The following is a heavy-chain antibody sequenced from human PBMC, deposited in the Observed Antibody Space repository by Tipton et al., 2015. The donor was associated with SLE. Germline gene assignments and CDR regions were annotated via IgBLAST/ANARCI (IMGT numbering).Heavy chain of an antibody. V-gene: IGHV3-48*03. Sequence: SLRLSCAASGFIFSSFEMNWVRQAPGKGLEWISYIDYSGRKRFYADSVRGRFTISRDDAKNSLYLQLNTLRVEDTAVYYCARVGKGLETLTDAFDVWGQGTMVTVSS. J-gene: IGHJ3*01. CDR3: ARVGKGLETLTDAFDV. CDR1: GFIFSSFE. D-gene: IGHD5-24*01. CDR2: IDYSGRKR.